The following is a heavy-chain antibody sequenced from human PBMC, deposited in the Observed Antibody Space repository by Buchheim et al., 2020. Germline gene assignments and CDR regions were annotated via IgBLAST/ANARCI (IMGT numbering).Heavy chain of an antibody. J-gene: IGHJ6*02. CDR2: ISYDGSNK. D-gene: IGHD3-22*01. CDR1: GFTFSSYG. Sequence: QVQLVESGGGVVQPGRSLRHSCAASGFTFSSYGMHWVRQAPGKGLEWVAVISYDGSNKYYADSVKGRFTISRDNSKNTLYLQMNSLRAEDTAVYYCAKNHYDSSGYYNYYYYGMDVWGQGTT. V-gene: IGHV3-30*18. CDR3: AKNHYDSSGYYNYYYYGMDV.